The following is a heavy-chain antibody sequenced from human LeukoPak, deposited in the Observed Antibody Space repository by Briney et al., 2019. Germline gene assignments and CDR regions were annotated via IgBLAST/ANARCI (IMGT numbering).Heavy chain of an antibody. CDR1: GFTFSSYA. Sequence: GGSLRLSCAASGFTFSSYAMSWVRQAPGKGLEWVSAISGSGGSTYYADSVKGRFTISRDNSKNTLYLQMNSLRAEDTAVYYCAKDPLADSGYDFSGDFDYWGQGTLVTVSS. CDR2: ISGSGGST. CDR3: AKDPLADSGYDFSGDFDY. V-gene: IGHV3-23*01. J-gene: IGHJ4*02. D-gene: IGHD5-12*01.